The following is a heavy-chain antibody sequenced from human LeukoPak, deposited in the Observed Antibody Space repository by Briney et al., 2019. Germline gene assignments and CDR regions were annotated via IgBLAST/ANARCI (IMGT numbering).Heavy chain of an antibody. D-gene: IGHD3-10*01. V-gene: IGHV3-7*01. CDR3: ARGGRSDY. CDR1: GFTFSGYW. Sequence: GGSLRLSCVASGFTFSGYWMSWVRQAPGKGLEWVANIKQEGTEKHYVDSVKGRFTISRDNARNSLYLQMNSLRAEDTAVYYCARGGRSDYWGQGTLVTVSS. CDR2: IKQEGTEK. J-gene: IGHJ4*02.